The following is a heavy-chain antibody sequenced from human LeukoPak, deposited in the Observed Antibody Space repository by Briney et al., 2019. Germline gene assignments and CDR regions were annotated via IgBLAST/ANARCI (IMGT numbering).Heavy chain of an antibody. V-gene: IGHV1-2*02. CDR1: GYTFTDHY. Sequence: ASVKVSCKTSGYTFTDHYFHWRRQAPGQGLGWMGGIHPKSGDTNYAERFQGKVSLTRDTYISTAYMELSSLRSDDTAVYYCARDHNWGPDYWGQGTLVSVSS. D-gene: IGHD7-27*01. CDR3: ARDHNWGPDY. CDR2: IHPKSGDT. J-gene: IGHJ4*02.